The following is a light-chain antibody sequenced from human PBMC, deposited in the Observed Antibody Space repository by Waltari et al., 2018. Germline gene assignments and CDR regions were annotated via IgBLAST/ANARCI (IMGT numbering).Light chain of an antibody. Sequence: EIVMTQSPAPLSVPPGQRATLPSRASQSVSSDLAWYQQKPGQAPRLLIYGASTRATGIPARFSGSGSATEFTLTISSLQSEDFAIYYCQQYNEWPPYTFGQGTKLEIK. J-gene: IGKJ2*01. CDR2: GAS. V-gene: IGKV3-15*01. CDR1: QSVSSD. CDR3: QQYNEWPPYT.